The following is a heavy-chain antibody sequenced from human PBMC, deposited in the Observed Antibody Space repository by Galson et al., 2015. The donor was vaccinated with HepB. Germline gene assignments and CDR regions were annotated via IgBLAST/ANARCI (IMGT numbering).Heavy chain of an antibody. Sequence: SVKVSCKASGGTFSSYAISWVRQAPGQELEWMGGIIPIFGTTNYAQKFQGRVTITADESTSTAYMELSSLRSEDTAVYYCSLVVAVVNWFDPWGQGTLVTVSS. CDR2: IIPIFGTT. J-gene: IGHJ5*02. CDR3: SLVVAVVNWFDP. D-gene: IGHD2-15*01. V-gene: IGHV1-69*13. CDR1: GGTFSSYA.